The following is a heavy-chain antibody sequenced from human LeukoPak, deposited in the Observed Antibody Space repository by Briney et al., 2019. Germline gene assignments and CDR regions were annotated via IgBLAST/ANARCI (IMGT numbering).Heavy chain of an antibody. V-gene: IGHV4-38-2*02. CDR3: ARVLLLWFGELSSWFDP. Sequence: SETLSLTCTVSGYSISTGYYWDWIRQPPGKGLEWIGTFYHGGSTYYNPSLKSRVTISVDTSKNQFSLKLSSVTAADTAVYYCARVLLLWFGELSSWFDPWGRGTLVTVSS. CDR2: FYHGGST. J-gene: IGHJ5*02. D-gene: IGHD3-10*01. CDR1: GYSISTGYY.